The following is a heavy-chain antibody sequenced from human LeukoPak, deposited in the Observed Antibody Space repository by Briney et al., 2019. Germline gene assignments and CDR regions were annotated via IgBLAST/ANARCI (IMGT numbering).Heavy chain of an antibody. V-gene: IGHV4-4*02. CDR2: IYHSGST. Sequence: SETLSLTCAVSGDSVSSDNWWSWVRQPPGKGLEWIGEIYHSGSTNYNPSLKSRVTISVDKSKNQFSLKLSSVTAADTAVYYCARWDFYYYGMDVWGQGTTVTVSS. CDR1: GDSVSSDNW. J-gene: IGHJ6*02. CDR3: ARWDFYYYGMDV.